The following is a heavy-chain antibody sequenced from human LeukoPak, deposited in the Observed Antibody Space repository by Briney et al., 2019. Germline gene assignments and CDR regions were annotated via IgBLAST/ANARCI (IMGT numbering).Heavy chain of an antibody. V-gene: IGHV1-8*01. J-gene: IGHJ6*02. CDR1: GYTFTSYD. Sequence: ASVKVSCKASGYTFTSYDINWVRQATGQGLEWMGWMNPKSGNTGYAQKFQGRVTMTRNTSISTAYMELSSLRSEDTAVYYCASSITMVRGVLYYGMDVWGQGTTVTVSS. D-gene: IGHD3-10*01. CDR3: ASSITMVRGVLYYGMDV. CDR2: MNPKSGNT.